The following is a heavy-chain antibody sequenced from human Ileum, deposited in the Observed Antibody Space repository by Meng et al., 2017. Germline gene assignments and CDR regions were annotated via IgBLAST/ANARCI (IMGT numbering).Heavy chain of an antibody. CDR2: VYDGEAP. J-gene: IGHJ5*02. V-gene: IGHV4-59*08. CDR3: ARQTATYPSNWFDP. D-gene: IGHD2-21*02. Sequence: QVLLQESGPGLVKSSETLFLTCSVSGDSLIAYNWNWIRQAPGKGLEWLGYVYDGEAPNYNPSLQSRLTISMDKSANQFSLRLNSVTAADTAVYYCARQTATYPSNWFDPWGQGILVTVSS. CDR1: GDSLIAYN.